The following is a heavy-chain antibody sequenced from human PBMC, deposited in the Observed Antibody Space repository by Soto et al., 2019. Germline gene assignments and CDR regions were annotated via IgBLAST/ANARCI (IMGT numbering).Heavy chain of an antibody. J-gene: IGHJ3*02. CDR2: IGAYNGNT. CDR3: ERVFYCRRASCYHDAFDI. D-gene: IGHD2-15*01. CDR1: GYTFTSYG. Sequence: ASVKVSCKASGYTFTSYGISWVRQAPGQGLEWMGWIGAYNGNTNYAQKLQGRVTMTTDTSTSTAYMELRSLRSDDTAVYFCERVFYCRRASCYHDAFDIGGQGTKGTV. V-gene: IGHV1-18*01.